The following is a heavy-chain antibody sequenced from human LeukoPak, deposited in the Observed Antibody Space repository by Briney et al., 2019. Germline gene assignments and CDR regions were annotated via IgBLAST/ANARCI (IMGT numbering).Heavy chain of an antibody. CDR3: ARQCCRGASPGFDP. CDR1: GYSFTDYW. D-gene: IGHD3-10*01. J-gene: IGHJ5*02. CDR2: IYAGDADT. Sequence: GESLKISCKGSGYSFTDYWIAWVRQMPGKGLEWMGSIYAGDADTRYSPSFQGQVTFSADTSISTAYLQWSSLRASDTAIYYCARQCCRGASPGFDPWGQGTLVSVSS. V-gene: IGHV5-51*01.